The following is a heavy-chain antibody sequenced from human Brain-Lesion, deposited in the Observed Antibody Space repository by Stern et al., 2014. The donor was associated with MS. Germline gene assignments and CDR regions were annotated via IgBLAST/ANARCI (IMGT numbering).Heavy chain of an antibody. CDR1: GYTFTGYY. V-gene: IGHV1-2*04. D-gene: IGHD3-22*01. CDR2: INPKSGGT. CDR3: ATYYYDSTGYNDF. Sequence: VHLVESGAEVKKPGASVKVSCKASGYTFTGYYMHWVRQALGQGLEWMGWINPKSGGTNYAQKFQGWVTMTRDTSINTAYMELSRLRSDDTAVYYCATYYYDSTGYNDFWGQGTLVTVSS. J-gene: IGHJ4*02.